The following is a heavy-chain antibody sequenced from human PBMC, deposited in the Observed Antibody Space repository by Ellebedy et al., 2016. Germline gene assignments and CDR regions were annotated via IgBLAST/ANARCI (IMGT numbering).Heavy chain of an antibody. Sequence: SETLSLTCTVSGGSISSGGYYWSWIRQHPGEGLEWIGNIYYDGRTYYNPALKSRVTISLDTSKNQFSLKVRSMTAADTAIYYCARVARGAADYWGQGTLVTVSS. D-gene: IGHD3-16*01. J-gene: IGHJ4*02. CDR1: GGSISSGGYY. V-gene: IGHV4-31*03. CDR3: ARVARGAADY. CDR2: IYYDGRT.